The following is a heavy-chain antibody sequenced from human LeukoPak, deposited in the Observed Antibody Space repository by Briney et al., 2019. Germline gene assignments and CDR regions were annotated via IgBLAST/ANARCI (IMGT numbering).Heavy chain of an antibody. V-gene: IGHV4-39*07. D-gene: IGHD1-7*01. J-gene: IGHJ2*01. CDR1: VGSINSGTFY. Sequence: SETPSLSCTVSVGSINSGTFYSGSTRHPPGKGLEWLGSMYYDGSSNYNPSLKSRVTTSVDTSKNQFSLKLSSVTAADTAVYYCAIGRTRYWYFDLWGRGTLVTVSS. CDR2: MYYDGSS. CDR3: AIGRTRYWYFDL.